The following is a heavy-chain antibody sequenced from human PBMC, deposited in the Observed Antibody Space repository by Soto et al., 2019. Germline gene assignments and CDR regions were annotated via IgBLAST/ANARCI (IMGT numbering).Heavy chain of an antibody. V-gene: IGHV4-30-2*01. CDR1: GDSISSGGYS. D-gene: IGHD3-10*01. J-gene: IGHJ3*02. CDR3: AKNYGNAFDI. CDR2: IYHSGST. Sequence: SDTLSLTCAVSGDSISSGGYSWSWIRQPPGKGLEWIGYIYHSGSTYYNPSLKSRVTISVDRSKNQFSLKLSSVTAADTAVYYCAKNYGNAFDIWGQGTMVT.